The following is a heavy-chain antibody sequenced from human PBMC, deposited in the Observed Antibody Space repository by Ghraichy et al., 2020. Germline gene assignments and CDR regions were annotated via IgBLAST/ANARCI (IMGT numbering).Heavy chain of an antibody. D-gene: IGHD3-10*01. CDR3: ARGSSVVRGLNLFDY. Sequence: GGSLRLSCAASGFTFNNYFMNWVRQAPGKGLEWVANTGPDGSEKNYVDSVRGRFTISRDNAKKSLYLQMNSLRAEDTAVYSCARGSSVVRGLNLFDYWGLGTPVTVSS. J-gene: IGHJ4*02. V-gene: IGHV3-7*03. CDR2: TGPDGSEK. CDR1: GFTFNNYF.